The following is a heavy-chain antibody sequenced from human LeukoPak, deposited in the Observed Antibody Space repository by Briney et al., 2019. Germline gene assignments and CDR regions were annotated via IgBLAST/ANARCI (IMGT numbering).Heavy chain of an antibody. V-gene: IGHV3-30*03. CDR1: GFTFSSYG. CDR2: ISYDGSNK. CDR3: ASNSGWYKRRLDY. Sequence: GGSLRLSCAASGFTFSSYGMHWVRQAPGKGLEWVAVISYDGSNKYYADSVKGRFTISRDNSKNTLYLQMNSLGAEDTAVYYCASNSGWYKRRLDYWGQGTLVTVSS. J-gene: IGHJ4*02. D-gene: IGHD6-19*01.